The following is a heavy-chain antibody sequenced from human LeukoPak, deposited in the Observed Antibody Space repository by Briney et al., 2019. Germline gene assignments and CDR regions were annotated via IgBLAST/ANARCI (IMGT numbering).Heavy chain of an antibody. V-gene: IGHV1-18*01. CDR1: GYTFTSYG. Sequence: ASVKVPCKASGYTFTSYGISWVRQAPGQGLEWMGWISAYNGNTNYAQKLQGRVTMTTDTSTSTAYMELRSLRSDDTAVYYCARRVSPPNSYYYYYYMDVWGKGTTVTISS. CDR3: ARRVSPPNSYYYYYYMDV. D-gene: IGHD2/OR15-2a*01. J-gene: IGHJ6*03. CDR2: ISAYNGNT.